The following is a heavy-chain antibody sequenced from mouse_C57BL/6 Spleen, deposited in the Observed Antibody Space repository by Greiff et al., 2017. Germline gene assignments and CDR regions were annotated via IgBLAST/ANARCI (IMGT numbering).Heavy chain of an antibody. CDR1: GYTFTSYW. J-gene: IGHJ2*01. D-gene: IGHD1-1*01. CDR3: AITTVLALPHY. V-gene: IGHV1-55*01. Sequence: VQLQQPGAELVKPGASVKMSCKASGYTFTSYWITWVKQRPGQGLAWIGDIYPGSGSTNYNEKFKSKATLPVHTSSSTAYMQLSSLTSEDSAVYYCAITTVLALPHYWGQGTTLTVSS. CDR2: IYPGSGST.